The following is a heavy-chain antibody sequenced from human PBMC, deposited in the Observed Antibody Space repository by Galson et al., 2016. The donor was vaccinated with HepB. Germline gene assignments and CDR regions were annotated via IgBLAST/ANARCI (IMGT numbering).Heavy chain of an antibody. J-gene: IGHJ4*02. CDR2: INWNSGTV. CDR3: ARDPYQWLSKYYFDY. D-gene: IGHD6-19*01. Sequence: SLRLSCAASGFTFNNYGMSWVRQAPGKGLEWVAGINWNSGTVFYADSVKGRFTISRDNNRNSIYLQMDNLSVEDTAFYFCARDPYQWLSKYYFDYWGQGALVTVSS. V-gene: IGHV3-9*01. CDR1: GFTFNNYG.